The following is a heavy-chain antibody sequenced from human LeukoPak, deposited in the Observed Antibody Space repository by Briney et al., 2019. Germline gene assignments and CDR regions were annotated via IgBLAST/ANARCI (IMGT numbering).Heavy chain of an antibody. J-gene: IGHJ6*03. Sequence: SETLSLTCTVSGGSISSSSYYWGWIRQPPGKGLEWIGSIYYSGSTYYNPSLKSRVTISVDTSKNQFSLKLSSVTAADTAVYYCARDYYDSSGATYYYYMDVWGKGTTVTVSS. D-gene: IGHD3-22*01. CDR2: IYYSGST. CDR1: GGSISSSSYY. V-gene: IGHV4-39*07. CDR3: ARDYYDSSGATYYYYMDV.